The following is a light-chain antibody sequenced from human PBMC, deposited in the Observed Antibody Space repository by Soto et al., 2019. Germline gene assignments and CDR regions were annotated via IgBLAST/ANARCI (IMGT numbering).Light chain of an antibody. V-gene: IGKV3-15*01. CDR2: GAS. CDR1: QSSSIN. J-gene: IGKJ2*01. Sequence: EIVMTQSPATLSLSPGERATLSCRASQSSSINLAWYQQKPGQAPRLLIYGASTRATGVPARFSGSGSGTEFTLTISSLQSEDFAVYYCQQYNNWPPYTFGQGTKLE. CDR3: QQYNNWPPYT.